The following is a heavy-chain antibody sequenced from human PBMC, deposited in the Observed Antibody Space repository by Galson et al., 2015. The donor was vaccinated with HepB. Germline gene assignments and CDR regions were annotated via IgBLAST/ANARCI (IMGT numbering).Heavy chain of an antibody. J-gene: IGHJ4*02. D-gene: IGHD4-17*01. CDR1: GFSVSTNF. CDR3: ARNYADSWVEDDAYFAS. Sequence: SLRLSCAASGFSVSTNFMSWVRQAPGKGLEWVSLIYSGGSAFYADSVKGRFTISRDNSKNTVYLEMSSLRAEDTAVYYCARNYADSWVEDDAYFASWGQGTLVTVSS. CDR2: IYSGGSA. V-gene: IGHV3-53*01.